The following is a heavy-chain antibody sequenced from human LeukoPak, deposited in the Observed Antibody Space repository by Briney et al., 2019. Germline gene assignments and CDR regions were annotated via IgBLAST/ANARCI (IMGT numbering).Heavy chain of an antibody. CDR3: ARGRYCTNGVCYNYYYYYMDV. J-gene: IGHJ6*03. V-gene: IGHV4-34*01. CDR2: INHSGST. Sequence: KSSETLSLTCAVDGGSFSGYYWSWIRQPPGKGLEWIGEINHSGSTNYNPSLKSRVTISVDTSKDQFSLKLSSVTAADTAVYYCARGRYCTNGVCYNYYYYYMDVWGKGTTVTVSS. CDR1: GGSFSGYY. D-gene: IGHD2-8*01.